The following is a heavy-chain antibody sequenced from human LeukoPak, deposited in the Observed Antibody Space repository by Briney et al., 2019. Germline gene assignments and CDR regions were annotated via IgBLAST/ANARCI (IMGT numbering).Heavy chain of an antibody. CDR1: GGSINSNGYY. CDR3: ARGTRYYDTKGGGFDY. Sequence: SETLSLTCTVSGGSINSNGYYWGWIRQPPGKGLEWIGSIYYSGSTYYNPSLKSRVTISVDTSKNQFSLKLSSVTAADTAVYYCARGTRYYDTKGGGFDYWGQGTLVTVSS. J-gene: IGHJ4*02. CDR2: IYYSGST. V-gene: IGHV4-39*07. D-gene: IGHD3-22*01.